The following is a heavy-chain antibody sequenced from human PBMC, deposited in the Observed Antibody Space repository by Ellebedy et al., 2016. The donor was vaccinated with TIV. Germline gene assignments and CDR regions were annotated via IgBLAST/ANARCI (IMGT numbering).Heavy chain of an antibody. CDR3: ARDPSLEYTGWYYYYYYMDV. J-gene: IGHJ6*03. D-gene: IGHD6-19*01. CDR1: GYTFTGYY. Sequence: ASVKVSCXASGYTFTGYYMHWVRQAPGQGLEWMGWINPNSGGTNYAQKFQGRVTMTRDTSISTAYMELSRLRSDDTAVYYCARDPSLEYTGWYYYYYYMDVWGKGTTVTVSS. CDR2: INPNSGGT. V-gene: IGHV1-2*02.